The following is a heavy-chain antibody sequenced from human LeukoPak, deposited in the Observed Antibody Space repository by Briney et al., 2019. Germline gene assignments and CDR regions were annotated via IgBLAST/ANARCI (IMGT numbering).Heavy chain of an antibody. V-gene: IGHV1-18*01. Sequence: ASVKVSCKASGYTFTSYGISWVRQAPGQGLEWMGWISAYNGNTNYAQKLQGRVTMTTDTSTSTAYMELRSLRSDDTAVYYCARSLEEIAARRMVPSDHWGQGTLVTVSS. CDR3: ARSLEEIAARRMVPSDH. CDR2: ISAYNGNT. D-gene: IGHD6-6*01. J-gene: IGHJ5*02. CDR1: GYTFTSYG.